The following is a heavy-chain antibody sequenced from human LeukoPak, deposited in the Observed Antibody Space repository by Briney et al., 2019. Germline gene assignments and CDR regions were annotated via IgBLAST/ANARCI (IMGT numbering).Heavy chain of an antibody. D-gene: IGHD3-10*01. CDR1: GGSISSYY. J-gene: IGHJ4*02. CDR2: IYYSGST. Sequence: SETLSLTCTVSGGSISSYYWSWIRQPPGKGLEWIGYIYYSGSTNYNPSLKSRVTISVDTSKNQFSLKLSSVTAADTAVHYCARGRRITMVRGVIINYNYFDYWGQGTLVTVSS. V-gene: IGHV4-59*12. CDR3: ARGRRITMVRGVIINYNYFDY.